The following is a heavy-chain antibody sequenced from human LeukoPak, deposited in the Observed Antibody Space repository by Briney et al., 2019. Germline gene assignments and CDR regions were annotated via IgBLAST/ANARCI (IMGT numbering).Heavy chain of an antibody. CDR2: ISSSSSTI. Sequence: GGSLRLSCAASGFTFSSYSMNWVRQAPGKGLEWVSYISSSSSTIYYADSVKGRFTISRDNAKNSLYLQMNSLRAEDTAVYYCARVGAGGYYYGPGSSTFDYWGQGTLVTVSS. V-gene: IGHV3-48*01. CDR3: ARVGAGGYYYGPGSSTFDY. J-gene: IGHJ4*02. CDR1: GFTFSSYS. D-gene: IGHD3-10*01.